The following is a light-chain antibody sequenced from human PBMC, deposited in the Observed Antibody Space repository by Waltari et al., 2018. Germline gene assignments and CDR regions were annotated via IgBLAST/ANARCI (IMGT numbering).Light chain of an antibody. CDR3: QQYYSTPLT. CDR1: QSVLYSSNNKNY. V-gene: IGKV4-1*01. Sequence: DIVMTQSPDSLAVSLGERATINCKSSQSVLYSSNNKNYLAWYQQKPGQPPKRLIYWASTRESGVPDRFSGSGSGTDFTLTISSLQAEDVAVYYCQQYYSTPLTFGGGTKVEIK. CDR2: WAS. J-gene: IGKJ4*01.